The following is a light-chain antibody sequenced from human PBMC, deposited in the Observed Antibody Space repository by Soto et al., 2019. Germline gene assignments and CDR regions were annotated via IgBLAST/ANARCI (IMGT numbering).Light chain of an antibody. J-gene: IGKJ4*01. CDR1: QDISSW. V-gene: IGKV1-12*01. CDR3: QQANSFPLT. CDR2: ATS. Sequence: DIQMTQSPSFVSASVGDRVTITCRASQDISSWLVWYQQKPGKAPKLLIHATSGLQSGVPSRFSGSGPGTDFTLTISNLQSEDFATYYCQQANSFPLTFGGGTKVEIK.